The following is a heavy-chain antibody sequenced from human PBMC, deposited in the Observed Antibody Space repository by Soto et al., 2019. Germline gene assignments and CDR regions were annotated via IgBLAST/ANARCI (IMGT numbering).Heavy chain of an antibody. J-gene: IGHJ4*02. CDR2: IYYSGST. CDR3: ARRYGYSFDY. Sequence: QVQLQESGPGLVKPSETLSLTCTVSGGSIRSYYWSWIRQPPGKGLEWIGYIYYSGSTNYNPSLNSRVTISVDTSKNQFSLKLSSVTAADTAVYYCARRYGYSFDYWGQGTLVTVSS. CDR1: GGSIRSYY. V-gene: IGHV4-59*01. D-gene: IGHD5-18*01.